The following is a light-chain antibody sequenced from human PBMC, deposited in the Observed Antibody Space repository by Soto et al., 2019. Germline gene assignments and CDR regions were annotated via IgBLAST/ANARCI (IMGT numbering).Light chain of an antibody. CDR1: QKLLPSDGKIY. CDR3: MQSIQPPYT. V-gene: IGKV2D-29*01. CDR2: DRC. J-gene: IGKJ2*01. Sequence: VMNQTALSLSATLGRPAPISCKSRQKLLPSDGKIYVHWYLQKPVQPAQPLIYDRCNGSAVLPDRISGRGSGTDFTLKISRVEAEDVGVYYCMQSIQPPYTFGQGTKVDIK.